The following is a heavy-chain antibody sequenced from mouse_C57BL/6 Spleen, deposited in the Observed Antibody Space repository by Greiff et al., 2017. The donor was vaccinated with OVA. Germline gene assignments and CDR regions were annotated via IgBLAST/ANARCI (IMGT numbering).Heavy chain of an antibody. CDR3: ARSLPSRAMDY. CDR1: GYTFTSYW. CDR2: IYPGSGST. D-gene: IGHD5-5*01. J-gene: IGHJ4*01. Sequence: QVHVKQPGAELVKPGASVKMSCKASGYTFTSYWITWVKQRPGQGLEWIGDIYPGSGSTNYNEKFKSKATLTVDTSSSTAYMQRSSLTSEDSAVYYCARSLPSRAMDYWGQGTSVTVSS. V-gene: IGHV1-55*01.